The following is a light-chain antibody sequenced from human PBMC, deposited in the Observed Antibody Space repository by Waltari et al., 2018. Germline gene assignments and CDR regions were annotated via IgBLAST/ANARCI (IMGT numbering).Light chain of an antibody. Sequence: QSVLTQPPSVSGAPGQRVPISCIGYRPNLVTGYYVQWYQQLPGTAPKLLIYGDTSRPSGVPDRFSASKSGTSVSLAITGLQPEDEAHYYCQSYDTNLRDWVFGGGTKLTVL. J-gene: IGLJ3*02. CDR2: GDT. V-gene: IGLV1-40*01. CDR1: RPNLVTGYY. CDR3: QSYDTNLRDWV.